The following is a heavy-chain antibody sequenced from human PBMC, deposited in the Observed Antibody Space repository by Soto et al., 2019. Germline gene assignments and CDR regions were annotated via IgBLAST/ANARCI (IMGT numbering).Heavy chain of an antibody. J-gene: IGHJ4*02. CDR1: GGTFSSYT. CDR2: IIPILGIA. CDR3: AREEYYYGSGAFFDY. V-gene: IGHV1-69*08. Sequence: QVQLVQSGAEVKKPGSSVKVSCTASGGTFSSYTISWVGQAPGQGLEWMGRIIPILGIANYAQKFQGRVTITADKSTSTAYMELSSLRSEDMDVYYCAREEYYYGSGAFFDYWGQGTLVTVSS. D-gene: IGHD3-10*01.